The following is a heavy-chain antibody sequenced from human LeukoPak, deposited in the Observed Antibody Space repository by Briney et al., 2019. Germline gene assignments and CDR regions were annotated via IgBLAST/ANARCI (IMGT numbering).Heavy chain of an antibody. CDR2: IRSKANYYAT. D-gene: IGHD3-22*01. CDR1: GFTFSSYG. J-gene: IGHJ4*02. CDR3: TRHIYYEDGFDY. Sequence: GGTLRLSCAASGFTFSSYGMSWVRQASGKGLEWVGRIRSKANYYATAYAASVKGRFTISRDDSKNTAYLQMNSLKTEDTALYYCTRHIYYEDGFDYWGQGTLVTVSS. V-gene: IGHV3-73*01.